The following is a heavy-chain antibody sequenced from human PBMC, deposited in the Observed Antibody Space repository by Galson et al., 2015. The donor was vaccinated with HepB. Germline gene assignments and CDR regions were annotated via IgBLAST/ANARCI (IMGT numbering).Heavy chain of an antibody. D-gene: IGHD5-24*01. Sequence: CAISGDSVSSNSAALNWIRQSPSRGLEWLGRTYYRSKWYNDYAVSVKSRITINPDTSKNQFSLQLNSVTPEDTAVYYCARAPEMATIFDYWGQGTLVTVSS. J-gene: IGHJ4*02. V-gene: IGHV6-1*01. CDR1: GDSVSSNSAA. CDR2: TYYRSKWYN. CDR3: ARAPEMATIFDY.